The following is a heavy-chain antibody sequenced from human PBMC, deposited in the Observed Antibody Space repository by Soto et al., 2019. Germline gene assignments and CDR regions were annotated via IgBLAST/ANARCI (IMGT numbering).Heavy chain of an antibody. J-gene: IGHJ4*02. D-gene: IGHD3-3*01. CDR1: GFIFSNAW. V-gene: IGHV3-15*01. CDR3: PSGWSSKDY. Sequence: GGSLRLSCAASGFIFSNAWMSWVRQAPGKGLEWVGRIKSKADGGTTNYAAPVKGRFNISRDGSKNTLYLQMNGLKTEDTAVYYCPSGWSSKDYWGQGTLVTVSP. CDR2: IKSKADGGTT.